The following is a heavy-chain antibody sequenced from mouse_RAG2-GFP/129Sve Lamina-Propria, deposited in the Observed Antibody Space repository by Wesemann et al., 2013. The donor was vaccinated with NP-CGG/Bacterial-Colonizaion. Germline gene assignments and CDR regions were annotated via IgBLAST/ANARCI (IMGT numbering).Heavy chain of an antibody. D-gene: IGHD4-1*01. CDR1: GYTFTDYY. Sequence: EVQLQQSGPELVKPGASVKISCKASGYTFTDYYMNWVKQSHGKSLEWIGDINPNNGGTSYNQKFKGKATLTVDKSSSTAYMELRSLTSEDSAVYYCAELTGILAYWGQGTLVTVSA. CDR2: INPNNGGT. J-gene: IGHJ3*01. CDR3: AELTGILAY. V-gene: IGHV1-26*01.